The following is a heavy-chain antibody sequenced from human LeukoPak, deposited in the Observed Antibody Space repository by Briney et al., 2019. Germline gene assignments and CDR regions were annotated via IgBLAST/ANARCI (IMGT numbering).Heavy chain of an antibody. D-gene: IGHD3-16*01. CDR3: AKDHQLGDD. CDR2: ISYDGSNK. CDR1: GFTFSSYG. Sequence: GGSLRLSCAASGFTFSSYGMHWVRQAPGKGLEWVGLISYDGSNKYYGDSVKGRFTISRDNSKNTLYLQMNSLRAEDTAVYYCAKDHQLGDDWGQGTLVTVSS. V-gene: IGHV3-30*18. J-gene: IGHJ4*02.